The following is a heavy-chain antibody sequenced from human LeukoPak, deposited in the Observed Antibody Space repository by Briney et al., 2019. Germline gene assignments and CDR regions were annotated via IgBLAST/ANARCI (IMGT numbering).Heavy chain of an antibody. V-gene: IGHV3-74*01. CDR3: ARVPATVEAIDY. J-gene: IGHJ4*02. CDR2: INSDGSST. Sequence: GGSLRLPCEVSGFTFRRNAMSWVRQAPGKGLVWVSRINSDGSSTSYADSVKGRFTISRDNAKNTLYLQMNSLRAEDTAVYYCARVPATVEAIDYWGQGTLVTVSS. CDR1: GFTFRRNA. D-gene: IGHD4-17*01.